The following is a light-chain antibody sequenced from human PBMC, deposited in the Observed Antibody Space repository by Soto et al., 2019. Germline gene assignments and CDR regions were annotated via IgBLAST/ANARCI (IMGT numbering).Light chain of an antibody. Sequence: DIQMTQSPFTLSASVGDRVTITCRASQSISTWLAWYQQKPGKAPKLLIYKASSLDSGVPSRFSGSGSGTEFTLTISSRQPDDFATYYCQHYNSYSEAFGQGTKVDIK. CDR1: QSISTW. CDR2: KAS. J-gene: IGKJ1*01. CDR3: QHYNSYSEA. V-gene: IGKV1-5*03.